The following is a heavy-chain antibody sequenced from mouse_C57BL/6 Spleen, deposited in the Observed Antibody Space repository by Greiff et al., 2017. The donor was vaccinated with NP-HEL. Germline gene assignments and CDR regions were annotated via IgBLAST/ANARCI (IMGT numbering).Heavy chain of an antibody. CDR1: GYAFSSYW. D-gene: IGHD1-1*01. J-gene: IGHJ4*01. CDR2: IYPGDGDT. V-gene: IGHV1-80*01. CDR3: ARSGATVVAPRDD. Sequence: QVQLQQSGAELVKPGASVKISCKASGYAFSSYWMNWVKQRPGKGLEWIGQIYPGDGDTNYNGKFKGKATLTADKSSSTAYMQLSSLTSEASAVFCWARSGATVVAPRDDWGEGTSGTVSS.